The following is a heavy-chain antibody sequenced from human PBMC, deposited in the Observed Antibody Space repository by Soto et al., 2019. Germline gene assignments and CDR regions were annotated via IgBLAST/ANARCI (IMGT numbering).Heavy chain of an antibody. CDR3: ARAPPFITIFGVVKYYYYGMDV. CDR2: ISSSGSTI. J-gene: IGHJ6*02. D-gene: IGHD3-3*01. CDR1: GFTFSSYE. Sequence: HPGGSLRLSCAASGFTFSSYEMNWVRQAPGKGLEWVSYISSSGSTIYYADSVKGRFTISRDNAKNSLYLQMNSLRAEDTAVYYCARAPPFITIFGVVKYYYYGMDVWGQGTTVTVSS. V-gene: IGHV3-48*03.